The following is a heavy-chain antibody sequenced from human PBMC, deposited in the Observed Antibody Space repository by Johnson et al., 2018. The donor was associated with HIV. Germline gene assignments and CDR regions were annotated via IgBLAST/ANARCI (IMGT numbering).Heavy chain of an antibody. Sequence: QVQLVESGGGVVQPGRSLRLSCAASGFTFSSYAMHWVRQAPGKELEWVAVISYDGSNKYYADSVKGRFTIYRDNSRNTLYLQMNSLRAEDTAVYYCARDSDSLYAFDIWGQGTMVTVSS. J-gene: IGHJ3*02. D-gene: IGHD3-22*01. CDR3: ARDSDSLYAFDI. CDR1: GFTFSSYA. CDR2: ISYDGSNK. V-gene: IGHV3-30*04.